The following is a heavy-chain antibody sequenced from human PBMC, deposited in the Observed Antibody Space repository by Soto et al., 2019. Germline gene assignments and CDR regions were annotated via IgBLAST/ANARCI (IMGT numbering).Heavy chain of an antibody. J-gene: IGHJ4*02. Sequence: QVQLQESGPGLVKPSQTLSLTCTVSGGSISSGGYYWSWIRQHPGKGLEWIGYIYYSGSTYYNPSLQRRVTLSGDTSKNRFSLKLSSVTAADTAVYYCASGTGDSPHRRLDYWGQGTLVTVSS. V-gene: IGHV4-31*03. CDR2: IYYSGST. CDR3: ASGTGDSPHRRLDY. D-gene: IGHD7-27*01. CDR1: GGSISSGGYY.